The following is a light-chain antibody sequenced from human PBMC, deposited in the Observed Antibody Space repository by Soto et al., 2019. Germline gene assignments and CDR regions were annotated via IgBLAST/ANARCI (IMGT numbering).Light chain of an antibody. CDR3: QQSYSTPVT. CDR1: RSISSY. Sequence: DIQMTQSPSYLSASVGDRVSISCRASRSISSYLNWYQQKPGKAPKLLIYAASTLRSGVPSRFSGSGSGTEFALTISSLPPEDFATYYCQQSYSTPVTFGGGTKVEIK. J-gene: IGKJ4*01. CDR2: AAS. V-gene: IGKV1-39*01.